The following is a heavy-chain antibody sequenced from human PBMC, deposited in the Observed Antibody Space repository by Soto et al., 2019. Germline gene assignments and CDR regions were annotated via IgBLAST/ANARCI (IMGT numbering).Heavy chain of an antibody. CDR3: ARTKCSGGSCYSWLLDY. CDR2: RYYSEST. Sequence: PSETLSLTCTVSGGSITTGGYYWSWIRQLPGKGLEWIGHRYYSESTYYNPSLKSRVSISLDTSKNQFSLKLSFVTAADTAMYYCARTKCSGGSCYSWLLDYWGEGTPVTVSS. J-gene: IGHJ4*02. CDR1: GGSITTGGYY. D-gene: IGHD2-15*01. V-gene: IGHV4-31*03.